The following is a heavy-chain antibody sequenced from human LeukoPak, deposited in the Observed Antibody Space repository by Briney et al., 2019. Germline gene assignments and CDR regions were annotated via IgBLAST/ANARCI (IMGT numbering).Heavy chain of an antibody. CDR2: FDPADGET. CDR3: ANLLLEIAVGSGVHGRDV. CDR1: GYTLTELS. Sequence: ASVKVSCKVSGYTLTELSMHWVRQAPGKGLEWMGGFDPADGETIYAQKFQGRVSMTEDTSTDTAYMELSSLRSEDTAVYYCANLLLEIAVGSGVHGRDVWGQGATVTVSS. V-gene: IGHV1-24*01. J-gene: IGHJ6*02. D-gene: IGHD2-2*01.